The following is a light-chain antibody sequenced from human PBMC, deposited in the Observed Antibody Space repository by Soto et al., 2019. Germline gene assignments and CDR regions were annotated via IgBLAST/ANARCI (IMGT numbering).Light chain of an antibody. CDR1: QSAISN. CDR2: DAS. CDR3: HQYYKWPLT. Sequence: EIVMAQSPATLSVSTGERVTLSCRASQSAISNLACYQQKPGQTPRLLIYDASTRATDIPARFSGSGSGTDFTLTISSLLAEDFAVYYCHQYYKWPLTFGGGTKVDIK. J-gene: IGKJ4*01. V-gene: IGKV3-15*01.